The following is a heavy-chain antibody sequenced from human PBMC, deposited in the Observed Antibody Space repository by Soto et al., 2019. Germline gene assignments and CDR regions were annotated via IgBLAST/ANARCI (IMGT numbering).Heavy chain of an antibody. Sequence: EVQLVESGGGLLQPGGSLRLSCAASGFTFSTYWMTWVRRPPGKGLEWVANLEQDGSERYYVDSVRGRFTTSRDNAKNSLYLQMNSLRAEETVVYYCVCGGNFFVYWGQGTLVTVSP. CDR2: LEQDGSER. V-gene: IGHV3-7*01. CDR1: GFTFSTYW. CDR3: VCGGNFFVY. D-gene: IGHD3-16*01. J-gene: IGHJ4*02.